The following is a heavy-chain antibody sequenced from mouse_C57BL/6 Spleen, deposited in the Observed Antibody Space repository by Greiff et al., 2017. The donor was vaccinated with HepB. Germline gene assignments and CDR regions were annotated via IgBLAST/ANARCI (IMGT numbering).Heavy chain of an antibody. CDR2: IWRGGST. CDR1: GFSLTSYG. V-gene: IGHV2-5*01. D-gene: IGHD2-5*01. CDR3: AKRAYYSNYDWYFDV. Sequence: QVQLQQSGPGLVQPSQSLSITCTVSGFSLTSYGVHWVRQSPGKGLAWLGVIWRGGSTDYNAAFMSRLSITKDNSKSQVFFKMNSLQADDTAIYYCAKRAYYSNYDWYFDVWGTGTTVTVSS. J-gene: IGHJ1*03.